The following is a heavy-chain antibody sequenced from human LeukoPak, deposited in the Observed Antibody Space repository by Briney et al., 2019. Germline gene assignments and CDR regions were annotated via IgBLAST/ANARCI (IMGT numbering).Heavy chain of an antibody. CDR3: AREVHYFDSRPAHYYFDY. J-gene: IGHJ4*02. CDR2: MWYDGTNE. CDR1: GFSFSTSV. V-gene: IGHV3-33*08. D-gene: IGHD3-22*01. Sequence: PGRSLRLSCAASGFSFSTSVVHWVRQAPGKGLEWVAVMWYDGTNEQYADSVRGRFTISRDNSNNTLYLQMNSLRAEDTAVYYCAREVHYFDSRPAHYYFDYWGQGTLVTVSS.